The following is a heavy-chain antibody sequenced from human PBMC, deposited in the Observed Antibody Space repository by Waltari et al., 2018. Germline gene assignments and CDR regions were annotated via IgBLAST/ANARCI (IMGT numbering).Heavy chain of an antibody. V-gene: IGHV4-38-2*02. J-gene: IGHJ4*02. D-gene: IGHD1-20*01. Sequence: QVQLQESGPGLVKPSETLSLTCSVSGYSISSGYYWGWIRQPPGKGLEWIGSIYHSGITFYNPSLKSRVTISVDTSKIQFSLKLSAVTAADTAVYYCARDTPAPRITGATSVDYWGQGTLVTVSS. CDR1: GYSISSGYY. CDR2: IYHSGIT. CDR3: ARDTPAPRITGATSVDY.